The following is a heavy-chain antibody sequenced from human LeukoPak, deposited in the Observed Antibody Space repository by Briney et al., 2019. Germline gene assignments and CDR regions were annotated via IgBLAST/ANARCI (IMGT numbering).Heavy chain of an antibody. CDR2: ISGSGGST. D-gene: IGHD3-22*01. J-gene: IGHJ4*02. Sequence: PGGSLRLSCAASGFTFSSYAMSWVRQAPGKGLEWVSAISGSGGSTYYADSVKGRFTISRDNSKNTLYLQMNSLRAEDTAVYYCAKDTSDYYYDSSGYSFDYWGQGTLVTVSS. CDR1: GFTFSSYA. CDR3: AKDTSDYYYDSSGYSFDY. V-gene: IGHV3-23*01.